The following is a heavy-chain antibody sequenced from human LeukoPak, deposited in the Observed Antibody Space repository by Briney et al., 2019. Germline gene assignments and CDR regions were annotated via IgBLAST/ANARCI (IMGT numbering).Heavy chain of an antibody. Sequence: PSGTLSLTCTVSGDSISSGYYWGWIRQPPGKGLEWIGSIYHSGSTYYNPSVVSRVTISVDTSKNQFSLKLSSVTAADTAVYYCARDRRHDTDGYYYNWFDPWGQGTLVTVSS. CDR3: ARDRRHDTDGYYYNWFDP. CDR2: IYHSGST. CDR1: GDSISSGYY. V-gene: IGHV4-38-2*02. D-gene: IGHD3-22*01. J-gene: IGHJ5*02.